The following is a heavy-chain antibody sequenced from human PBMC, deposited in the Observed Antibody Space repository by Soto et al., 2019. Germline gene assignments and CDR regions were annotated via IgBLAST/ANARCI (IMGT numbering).Heavy chain of an antibody. CDR3: ARGGSYYDFLSGYYSGRYYYYGMDV. CDR1: GYTFTGYY. V-gene: IGHV1-2*04. Sequence: GASVKVSCKASGYTFTGYYMHWVRQAPGQGLEWMGWINPNSGGTNYAQKFQGWVTMTRDTSISTAYMELSRLRSDDTAVYYCARGGSYYDFLSGYYSGRYYYYGMDVWGQGSTVTVSS. D-gene: IGHD3-3*01. J-gene: IGHJ6*02. CDR2: INPNSGGT.